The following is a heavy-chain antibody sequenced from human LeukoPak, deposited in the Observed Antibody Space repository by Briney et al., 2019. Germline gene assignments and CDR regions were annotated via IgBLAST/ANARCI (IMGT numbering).Heavy chain of an antibody. D-gene: IGHD6-6*01. CDR1: GGSISSSSYY. J-gene: IGHJ6*03. V-gene: IGHV4-39*01. CDR2: IYYSGST. Sequence: SETLSLTCTVSGGSISSSSYYWGWIRQPPGKGLEWIGSIYYSGSTYYNPSLKSRVTISVDTSKNQFSLKLSSVTAADTAVYYCARRSSSSYYYYYYMDVWGKGTTFTASS. CDR3: ARRSSSSYYYYYYMDV.